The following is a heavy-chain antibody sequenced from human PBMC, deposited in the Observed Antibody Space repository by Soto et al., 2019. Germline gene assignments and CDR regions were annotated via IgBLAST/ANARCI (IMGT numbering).Heavy chain of an antibody. D-gene: IGHD3-22*01. V-gene: IGHV1-69*13. Sequence: GASVKVSCKASGGTFLSNAISWVRQAPGQGLEWMGGIIPIFGTANYAQKFQGRVTITADESTSTAYMELSSLRSEDTAVYYCARATPIITMIVVVTPYYYYGMDVWGQGTTVTVSS. CDR3: ARATPIITMIVVVTPYYYYGMDV. CDR2: IIPIFGTA. J-gene: IGHJ6*02. CDR1: GGTFLSNA.